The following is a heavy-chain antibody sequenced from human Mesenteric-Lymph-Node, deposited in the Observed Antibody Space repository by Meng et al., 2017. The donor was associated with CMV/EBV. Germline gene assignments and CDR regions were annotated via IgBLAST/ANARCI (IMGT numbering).Heavy chain of an antibody. Sequence: GESLKISCAASGFTFSSYGMHWVRQAPGKGLEWVAFIRYDGRNKYYADSVKGRFTISRDNAKNTLYLQMNSLRAEDTAVYYCVRDWSREYFYYYGMDVWGQGTTVTVSS. V-gene: IGHV3-30*02. CDR1: GFTFSSYG. J-gene: IGHJ6*02. CDR3: VRDWSREYFYYYGMDV. CDR2: IRYDGRNK.